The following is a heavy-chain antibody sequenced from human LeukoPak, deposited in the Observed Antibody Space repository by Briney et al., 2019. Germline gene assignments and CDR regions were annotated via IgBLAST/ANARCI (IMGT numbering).Heavy chain of an antibody. J-gene: IGHJ4*02. Sequence: GGSLRLSCTVSGFTVSSNSMSWVRQAPGKGLEWVSFIYSGGSTHYSDSVKGRFTISRDNGKNSLYLQMNSLRVEDTAVYYCAKLAKYFYGSETFYFFEHWGQGTPVTASS. CDR2: IYSGGST. CDR3: AKLAKYFYGSETFYFFEH. D-gene: IGHD3-10*01. CDR1: GFTVSSNS. V-gene: IGHV3-53*01.